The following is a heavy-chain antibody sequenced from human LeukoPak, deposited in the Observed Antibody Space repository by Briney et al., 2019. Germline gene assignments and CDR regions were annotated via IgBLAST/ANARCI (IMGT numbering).Heavy chain of an antibody. CDR3: ARGGGAGYYDFWSGDYNWFDP. V-gene: IGHV4-59*01. J-gene: IGHJ5*02. CDR1: GGSFSGYY. D-gene: IGHD3-3*01. CDR2: IYYSGST. Sequence: PSETLSLTCAVYGGSFSGYYWSWIRQPPGKGLEWIGYIYYSGSTNYNPSLKSRVTISVDTSKNQFSLKLSSVTAADTAVYYCARGGGAGYYDFWSGDYNWFDPWGQGTLVTVSS.